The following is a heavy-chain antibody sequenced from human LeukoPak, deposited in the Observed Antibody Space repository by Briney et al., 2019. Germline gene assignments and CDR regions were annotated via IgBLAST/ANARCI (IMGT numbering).Heavy chain of an antibody. CDR2: ISYDGSNK. CDR3: ARALRPGYALDY. J-gene: IGHJ4*02. Sequence: GGSLRLSCAASGFTFSSYAMHWVRQAPGKGLEWMTIISYDGSNKYYADSVKGRFTISRDNSKNTLYLQMNSLRAEDTAVYYCARALRPGYALDYWGQGTLVTVSS. CDR1: GFTFSSYA. V-gene: IGHV3-30-3*01. D-gene: IGHD2-8*01.